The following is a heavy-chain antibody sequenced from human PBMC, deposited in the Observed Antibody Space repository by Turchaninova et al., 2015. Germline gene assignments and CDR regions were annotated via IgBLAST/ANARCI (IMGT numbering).Heavy chain of an antibody. V-gene: IGHV4-39*01. Sequence: QLQLQESGPGLVTPSETLALTCTVSGGSISSSSYYWGWIRQPPGKGLEWIGSIYYSGNTYYNSSLWSRVTISLDTSKNHFSLKLTSVTAADTAVYYCARSGDGFDIWGQGTMVTVSS. CDR1: GGSISSSSYY. CDR3: ARSGDGFDI. J-gene: IGHJ3*02. CDR2: IYYSGNT.